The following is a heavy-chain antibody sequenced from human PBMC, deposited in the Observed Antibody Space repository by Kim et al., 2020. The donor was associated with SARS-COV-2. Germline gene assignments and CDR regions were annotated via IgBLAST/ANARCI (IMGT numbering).Heavy chain of an antibody. V-gene: IGHV4-39*01. CDR3: ARQGLVLLWFGELPHRGGRDYYGMDV. CDR1: GGSISSSSYY. J-gene: IGHJ6*02. Sequence: SETLSLTCTVSGGSISSSSYYWGWIRQPPGKGLEWIGSIYYSGSTYYNPSLKSRVTISVDTSKNQFSLKLSSVTAADTAVYYCARQGLVLLWFGELPHRGGRDYYGMDVWGQGTTVTVSS. CDR2: IYYSGST. D-gene: IGHD3-10*01.